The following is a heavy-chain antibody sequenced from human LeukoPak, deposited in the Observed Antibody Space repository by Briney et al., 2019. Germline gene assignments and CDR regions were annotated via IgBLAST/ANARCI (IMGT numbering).Heavy chain of an antibody. D-gene: IGHD6-13*01. Sequence: GGSLRLSCAASGFTFSSYGMHWVRQAPGKGLGWVAVIWYDGSNKYYADSVKGRFTISRDNSKNTLYLQMNSLRAEDTAVYYCARGGSSWSYYFDYWGQGTLVTVSS. CDR1: GFTFSSYG. CDR2: IWYDGSNK. V-gene: IGHV3-33*01. CDR3: ARGGSSWSYYFDY. J-gene: IGHJ4*02.